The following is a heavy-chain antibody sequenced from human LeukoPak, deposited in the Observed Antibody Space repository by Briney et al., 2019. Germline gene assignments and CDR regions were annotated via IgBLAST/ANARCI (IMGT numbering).Heavy chain of an antibody. J-gene: IGHJ6*03. V-gene: IGHV4-31*03. CDR2: IYYSGST. CDR1: GGSVSSGGYY. CDR3: ASPLYYFYMDV. Sequence: SETLSLTCTVSGGSVSSGGYYWSWVRQHPGKGLEWIGYIYYSGSTYYNPSLKSRVTISLDTSKNHFSLTLSSVTAADTAVYYCASPLYYFYMDVWGKGTTVTVS.